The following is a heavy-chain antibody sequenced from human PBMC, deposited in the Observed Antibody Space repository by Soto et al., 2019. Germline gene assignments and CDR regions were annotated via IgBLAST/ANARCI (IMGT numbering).Heavy chain of an antibody. V-gene: IGHV3-9*01. CDR2: ISWNSGSI. CDR3: AKVGANYGFDP. Sequence: LRLSCAASGFTFDDYAMHWVRQAPGKGLEWVSGISWNSGSIGYADSVKGRFTISRDNAKNSLYLQMNSLRAEDTALYYCAKVGANYGFDPWGQGTLVTVSS. D-gene: IGHD4-4*01. J-gene: IGHJ5*02. CDR1: GFTFDDYA.